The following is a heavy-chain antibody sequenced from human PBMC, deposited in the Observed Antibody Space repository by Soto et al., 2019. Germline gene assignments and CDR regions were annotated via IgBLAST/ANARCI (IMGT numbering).Heavy chain of an antibody. J-gene: IGHJ4*02. D-gene: IGHD3-10*01. CDR2: IWYDGSTK. V-gene: IGHV3-30*18. CDR1: GFTFSSYA. CDR3: AKASHGAGTDSYFDY. Sequence: QVQLVESGGGVVQPGRSLRLSCAASGFTFSSYAMHWVRQAPGNGLEWVSVIWYDGSTKNYADSVKGRFTISRDNSKNTMYLKMNSPRSEDTAVYYCAKASHGAGTDSYFDYWGQGILVTVPS.